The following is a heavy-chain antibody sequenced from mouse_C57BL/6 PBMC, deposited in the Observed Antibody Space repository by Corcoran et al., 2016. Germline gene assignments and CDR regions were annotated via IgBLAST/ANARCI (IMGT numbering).Heavy chain of an antibody. CDR2: INPYNGGT. CDR3: ANDVSYAMDY. CDR1: GYTFTDYY. D-gene: IGHD2-12*01. J-gene: IGHJ4*01. V-gene: IGHV1-19*01. Sequence: EVQLQQSGPVLVKPGASVKMSCKASGYTFTDYYMNWVKQSHGKSLEWIGVINPYNGGTSYNQKFKGKATLTVDKSSSTAYMELNSLTSEDSAVYYCANDVSYAMDYWGQGTSVTVSS.